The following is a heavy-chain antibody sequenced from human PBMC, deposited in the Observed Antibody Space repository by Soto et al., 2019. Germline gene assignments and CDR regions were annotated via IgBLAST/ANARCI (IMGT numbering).Heavy chain of an antibody. CDR2: IIPILGIA. V-gene: IGHV1-69*08. Sequence: QVQLVQSGAEVKTPGSSVKVSCKASGGTFSSYTISWVRQAPGQGLEWMGRIIPILGIANYAQKFQGRVTITADKSTSTAYMELSSLRSEDTAVYYCARDPQYRNYYYSRDVWGKGTTVTVSS. CDR3: ARDPQYRNYYYSRDV. J-gene: IGHJ6*03. CDR1: GGTFSSYT. D-gene: IGHD5-18*01.